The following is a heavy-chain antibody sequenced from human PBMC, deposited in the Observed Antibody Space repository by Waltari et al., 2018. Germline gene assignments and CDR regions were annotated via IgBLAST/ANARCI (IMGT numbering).Heavy chain of an antibody. V-gene: IGHV4-31*03. D-gene: IGHD6-6*01. CDR3: ARDGIAARYFDY. J-gene: IGHJ4*02. Sequence: QVQLQESGPGLVKPSQTLSLPSTVPCGSFSRVGYHWRCIREPPWKGMEWIGYIYYSGVTYYNPSLKSRVTISVDTSKNQFSLKLSSVTAADTAVYYCARDGIAARYFDYWGQGTLVTVSS. CDR2: IYYSGVT. CDR1: CGSFSRVGYH.